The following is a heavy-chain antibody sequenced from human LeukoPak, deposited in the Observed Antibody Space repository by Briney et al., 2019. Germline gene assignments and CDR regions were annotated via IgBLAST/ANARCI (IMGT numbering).Heavy chain of an antibody. CDR2: INPNSGGT. J-gene: IGHJ4*02. CDR3: ARDSGRGVAGNLDY. D-gene: IGHD6-19*01. V-gene: IGHV1-2*04. Sequence: GASVKVSCKASGYTFTGYYMHWVRQAPGQGLEWMGWINPNSGGTNYAQKFQGWVTMTRDTSISTAYMELSRLRSDDTAVYYCARDSGRGVAGNLDYWGQGTLVTVSS. CDR1: GYTFTGYY.